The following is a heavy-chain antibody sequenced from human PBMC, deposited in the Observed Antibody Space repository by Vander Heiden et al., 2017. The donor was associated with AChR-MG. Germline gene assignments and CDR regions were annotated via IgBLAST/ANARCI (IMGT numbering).Heavy chain of an antibody. D-gene: IGHD3-16*02. CDR3: AKVYDYVWGSYRENWFDP. CDR1: GFTFSRSA. Sequence: EVQLLESGGGLVQPGGSLRRSCAASGFTFSRSAMSWVRQAPGKVVEWVSAISGSGGSTDDADAVKGRFTISRDNSKNTLYLQMNSLRAEDTAVYYCAKVYDYVWGSYRENWFDPWGQGTLVTVSS. J-gene: IGHJ5*02. V-gene: IGHV3-23*01. CDR2: ISGSGGST.